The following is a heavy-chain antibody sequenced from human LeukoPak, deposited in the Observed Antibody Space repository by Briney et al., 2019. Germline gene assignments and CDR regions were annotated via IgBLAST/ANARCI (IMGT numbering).Heavy chain of an antibody. CDR3: AREHQALRYFDWLLLD. V-gene: IGHV1-69*04. J-gene: IGHJ4*02. CDR2: IIPIFGIA. D-gene: IGHD3-9*01. Sequence: GASVKVSCKASGGTFSSYAISWVRQAPGQGLEWMGRIIPIFGIANYAQKFQGRVTITADKSTSTAYMELSSLRSEDTAVYYCAREHQALRYFDWLLLDWGQGTLVTVSS. CDR1: GGTFSSYA.